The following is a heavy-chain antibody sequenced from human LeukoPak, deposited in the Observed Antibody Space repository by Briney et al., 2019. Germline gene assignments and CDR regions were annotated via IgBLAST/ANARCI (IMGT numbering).Heavy chain of an antibody. Sequence: GGSLRLSCAASGFTFSSYGMHWVRQAPGKGLEWVAVISYDGSNKYYADSVKGRFTISRDNSKNTLYLQMNSLRAEDSAVYFCARESWIHPSYPDYWGQGTLVTVSS. J-gene: IGHJ4*02. CDR2: ISYDGSNK. V-gene: IGHV3-30*03. CDR1: GFTFSSYG. CDR3: ARESWIHPSYPDY. D-gene: IGHD5-18*01.